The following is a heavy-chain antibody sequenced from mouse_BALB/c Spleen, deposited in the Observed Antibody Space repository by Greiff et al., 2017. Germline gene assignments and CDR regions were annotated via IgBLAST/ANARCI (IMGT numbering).Heavy chain of an antibody. CDR1: GFTFSSYA. CDR2: ISSGGST. Sequence: EVQGVESGGGLVKPGGSLKLSCAASGFTFSSYAMSWVRQTPEKRLEWVASISSGGSTYYPDSVKGRFTISRDNARNILYLQMSSLRSEDTAMYYCAREFITTVESFFDYWGQGTTLTVSS. CDR3: AREFITTVESFFDY. V-gene: IGHV5-6-5*01. D-gene: IGHD1-1*01. J-gene: IGHJ2*01.